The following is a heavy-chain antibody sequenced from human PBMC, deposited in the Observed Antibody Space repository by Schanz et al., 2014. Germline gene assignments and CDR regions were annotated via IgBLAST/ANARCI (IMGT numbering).Heavy chain of an antibody. CDR1: GFTFSSYS. J-gene: IGHJ4*02. CDR2: ISYDGRNK. CDR3: ASPSGYSDYGTYFDF. Sequence: VQLVESGGGLVKPGGSLRLSCAASGFTFSSYSMNWVRQAPGKGLEWVAVISYDGRNKYYADSVKGRFTISRDNSKNTLYLQMNSLRAEDTAVYYCASPSGYSDYGTYFDFWGQGTLVTVSS. V-gene: IGHV3-30*03. D-gene: IGHD5-12*01.